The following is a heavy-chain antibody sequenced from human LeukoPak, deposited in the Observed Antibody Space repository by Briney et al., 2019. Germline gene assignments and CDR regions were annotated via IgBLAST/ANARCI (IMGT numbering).Heavy chain of an antibody. V-gene: IGHV4-59*01. D-gene: IGHD3-10*01. Sequence: WETLSLTCTVSGGSISSYYWSWIRQPPGKGLEWIGYIYYSGSTNYNPSLKSRVTISVDTSKNQFSLKLSSVTAADTAVYYCARGLFDYYVSRRGLGYYYYIDVWGKGTAVTVSS. CDR3: ARGLFDYYVSRRGLGYYYYIDV. CDR1: GGSISSYY. CDR2: IYYSGST. J-gene: IGHJ6*03.